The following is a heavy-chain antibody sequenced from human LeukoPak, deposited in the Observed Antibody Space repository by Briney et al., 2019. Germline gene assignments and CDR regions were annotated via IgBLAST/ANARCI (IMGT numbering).Heavy chain of an antibody. V-gene: IGHV3-74*01. CDR3: ARAGNYYFEY. Sequence: PGGSLRLSCAGSGFTFSSSWIHWVRQAPGKGLVWVSRMNCDGSTIVYGASGKGRFTISRDNAKNTLYLQMNSLSAEDTAVYYCARAGNYYFEYWGQGTLVTVSS. D-gene: IGHD1-1*01. CDR1: GFTFSSSW. J-gene: IGHJ4*02. CDR2: MNCDGSTI.